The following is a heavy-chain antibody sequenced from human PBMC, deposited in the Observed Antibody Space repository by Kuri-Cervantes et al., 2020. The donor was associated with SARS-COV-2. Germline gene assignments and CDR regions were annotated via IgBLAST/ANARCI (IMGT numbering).Heavy chain of an antibody. V-gene: IGHV3-30*04. CDR3: ARDGGGYMDV. J-gene: IGHJ6*03. CDR2: TSYDGSNK. Sequence: GESLKISCAASGFTFSSYATHWVRQAPGKGLEWVAVTSYDGSNKYYADSVKGRFTISRDNSKNTLYLQMNSLRAEDTAVYYCARDGGGYMDVWGKGTTVTGYS. CDR1: GFTFSSYA. D-gene: IGHD3-16*01.